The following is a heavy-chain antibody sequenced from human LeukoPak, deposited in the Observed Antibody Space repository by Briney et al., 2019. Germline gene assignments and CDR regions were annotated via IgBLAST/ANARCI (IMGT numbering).Heavy chain of an antibody. D-gene: IGHD1-7*01. CDR3: ARVGNLYFYYYMDV. V-gene: IGHV3-48*04. J-gene: IGHJ6*03. Sequence: PGGSLRLSCAASEFTFSSYSMNWVRQAPGKGLEWVSYISSSGSTIYYADSVKGRFTISRDNAENSLYLQMNSLRAEDTAVYYCARVGNLYFYYYMDVWGKGTTVTVSS. CDR1: EFTFSSYS. CDR2: ISSSGSTI.